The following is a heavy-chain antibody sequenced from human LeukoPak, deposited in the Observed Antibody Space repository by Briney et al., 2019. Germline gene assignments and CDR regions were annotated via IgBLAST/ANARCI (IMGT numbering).Heavy chain of an antibody. D-gene: IGHD4-17*01. Sequence: PGRSLRLSCAASGFTFSSYGMHWVRQTPGKGLEWVAVISYDGSNKYYADSVKGRFTISRDNSKNTLYLEMNSLRAEDTAVYYCVKDRYGDLENWGQGTLVTVSS. V-gene: IGHV3-30*18. J-gene: IGHJ4*01. CDR2: ISYDGSNK. CDR1: GFTFSSYG. CDR3: VKDRYGDLEN.